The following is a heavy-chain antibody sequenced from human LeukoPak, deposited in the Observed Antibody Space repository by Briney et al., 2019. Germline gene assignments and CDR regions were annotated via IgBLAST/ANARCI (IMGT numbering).Heavy chain of an antibody. V-gene: IGHV3-7*03. D-gene: IGHD3-22*01. J-gene: IGHJ6*02. Sequence: GGSLRLSCAVSGFTFSGFWMSWSRQAPGKGLEWVASINSDGSEGYYADVVKGRFTISRDNAKNSLYLQINSLRAEDTAVYYCARDWLYYYDSSGYKEASYYGMDVWGQGTTVTVSS. CDR1: GFTFSGFW. CDR3: ARDWLYYYDSSGYKEASYYGMDV. CDR2: INSDGSEG.